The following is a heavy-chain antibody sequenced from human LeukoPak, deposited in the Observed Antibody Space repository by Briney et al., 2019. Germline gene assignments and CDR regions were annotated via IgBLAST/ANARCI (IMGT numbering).Heavy chain of an antibody. J-gene: IGHJ4*02. V-gene: IGHV3-7*01. Sequence: GGSLRLSCAASGFTFSSYWMSWVRQAPGKGLEWVANIKQDGSEKYYVDSVKGRFTISRDNAKNSLYLQMNSLRAEDTAVYYCARDEFEQWLNFDYWGQGTLVTVSS. CDR3: ARDEFEQWLNFDY. D-gene: IGHD6-19*01. CDR2: IKQDGSEK. CDR1: GFTFSSYW.